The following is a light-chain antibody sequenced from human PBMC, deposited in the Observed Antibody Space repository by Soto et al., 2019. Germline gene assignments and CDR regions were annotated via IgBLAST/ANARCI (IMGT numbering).Light chain of an antibody. CDR2: DAS. Sequence: VLTQPPDPLYLSQGKRATLSCRASESVDFHLAWYQQKPGQAPRLLIYDASVRATGTPARFSGSGSGTAFTLTISSLEPEDFALYYCQQRSTWPTFGQGTRLEIK. CDR3: QQRSTWPT. J-gene: IGKJ5*01. CDR1: ESVDFH. V-gene: IGKV3-11*01.